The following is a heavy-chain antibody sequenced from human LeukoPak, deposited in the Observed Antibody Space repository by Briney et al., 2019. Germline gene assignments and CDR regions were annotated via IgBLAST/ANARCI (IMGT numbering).Heavy chain of an antibody. V-gene: IGHV1-46*01. CDR3: ARDFPRGGYSYGHYYFDY. D-gene: IGHD5-18*01. Sequence: ASVKVSCKASGYTFTSYGVGWVRQAPGQGLEWMGIINPSGGSTSYAQKFQGRVTMTRDTSTSTVYMELSSLRSEDTAVYYCARDFPRGGYSYGHYYFDYWGQGTLVTVSS. CDR1: GYTFTSYG. CDR2: INPSGGST. J-gene: IGHJ4*02.